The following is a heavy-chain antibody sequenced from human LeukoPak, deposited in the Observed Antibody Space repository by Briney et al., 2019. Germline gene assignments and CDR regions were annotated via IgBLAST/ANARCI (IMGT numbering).Heavy chain of an antibody. CDR2: INHSGST. J-gene: IGHJ5*02. Sequence: SETLSLTCAVYGGSFSGYYWSWIRQPPGKGLEWIGEINHSGSTYYNPSLKSRVTISVDTSKNQFSLKLSSVTAADTAVYYCARHWDEVVTAECWFDPWGQGTLVTVSS. D-gene: IGHD2-21*02. CDR3: ARHWDEVVTAECWFDP. V-gene: IGHV4-34*01. CDR1: GGSFSGYY.